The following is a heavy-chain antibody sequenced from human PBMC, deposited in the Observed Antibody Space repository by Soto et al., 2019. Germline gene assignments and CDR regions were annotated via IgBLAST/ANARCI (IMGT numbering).Heavy chain of an antibody. J-gene: IGHJ6*02. CDR1: GFTFSSYA. D-gene: IGHD3-3*01. CDR2: ISYDGSNK. CDR3: ARELFWLRFLEWLFNYYYYGMDV. Sequence: LRLSCSASGFTFSSYAMHWVRQAPGKGLEWVAVISYDGSNKYYADSVKGRFTISRDNSKNTLYLQMNSLRAEDTAVYYCARELFWLRFLEWLFNYYYYGMDVWGQGTTFTVSS. V-gene: IGHV3-30-3*01.